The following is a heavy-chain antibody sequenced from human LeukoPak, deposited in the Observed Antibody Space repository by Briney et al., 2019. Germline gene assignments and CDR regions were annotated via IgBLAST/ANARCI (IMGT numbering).Heavy chain of an antibody. CDR3: XXXXXXWLDSHNDY. CDR2: IYHSGST. V-gene: IGHV4-38-2*01. D-gene: IGHD6-19*01. J-gene: IGHJ4*02. Sequence: VXXXSXXSGXYWGWIRQPPGEXXEWIGSIYHSGSTHYNPSLKSRVTISVXXSKNQLSLKLSSVTAADTAVYYXXXXXXXWLDSHNDYWGQGTLVTVSS. CDR1: XXSXXSGXY.